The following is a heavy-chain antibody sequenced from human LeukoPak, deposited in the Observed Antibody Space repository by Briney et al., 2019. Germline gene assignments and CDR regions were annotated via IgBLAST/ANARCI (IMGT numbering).Heavy chain of an antibody. D-gene: IGHD3-22*01. CDR3: AKTGSSGYGDAFDI. Sequence: ETLSLTCTVSGGSISSYYWSWIRQAPGKGLEWVSAISGSGGSTYYADSVKGRFTISRDNSKNTLYLQMNSLRAEDTAVYYCAKTGSSGYGDAFDIWGQGTMVTVSS. CDR1: GGSISSYY. V-gene: IGHV3-23*01. CDR2: ISGSGGST. J-gene: IGHJ3*02.